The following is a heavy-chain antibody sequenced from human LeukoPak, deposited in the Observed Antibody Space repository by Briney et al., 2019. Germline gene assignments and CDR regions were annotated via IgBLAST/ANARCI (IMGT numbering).Heavy chain of an antibody. CDR1: GFTFSSNS. CDR3: ARAIASAFDI. V-gene: IGHV3-48*02. J-gene: IGHJ3*02. Sequence: PGGSLRLSCAASGFTFSSNSMNWVRQAPGKGLEWVSYISSGSSTVYYADSVKGRFTISRDNAKNSLYLQMNSLRDEDTAVYYCARAIASAFDIGGQGTMVTVSS. CDR2: ISSGSSTV. D-gene: IGHD6-6*01.